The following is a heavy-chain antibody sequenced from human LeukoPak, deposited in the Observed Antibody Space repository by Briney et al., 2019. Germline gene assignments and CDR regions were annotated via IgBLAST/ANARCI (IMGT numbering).Heavy chain of an antibody. J-gene: IGHJ4*02. Sequence: GGSLRLSCAASGFTFSSYSMNWVRQAPGKGLEWVSSFGTRSTSIYHAGSVKGRFAISRDNAKNSLYLQMNSLRAEDTALYYCAREVSEGFDFWGQGTLVTVSS. CDR3: AREVSEGFDF. CDR1: GFTFSSYS. V-gene: IGHV3-21*01. CDR2: FGTRSTSI. D-gene: IGHD3-22*01.